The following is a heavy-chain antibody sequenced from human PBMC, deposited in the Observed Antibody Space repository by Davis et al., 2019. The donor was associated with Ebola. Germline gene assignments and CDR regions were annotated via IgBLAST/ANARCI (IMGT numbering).Heavy chain of an antibody. CDR3: TSSFSGSYRDY. CDR2: IRSKANSYAT. J-gene: IGHJ4*02. CDR1: GFTFSSYS. Sequence: PGGSLRLSCAASGFTFSSYSMNWVRQASGKGLEWVGRIRSKANSYATAYAASVKGRFTISRDDSKNTAYLQMNSLKTEDTAVYYCTSSFSGSYRDYWGQGTLVTVSS. D-gene: IGHD1-26*01. V-gene: IGHV3-73*01.